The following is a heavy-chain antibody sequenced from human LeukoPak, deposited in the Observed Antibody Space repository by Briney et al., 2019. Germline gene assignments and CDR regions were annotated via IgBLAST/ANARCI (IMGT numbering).Heavy chain of an antibody. Sequence: ASVKVSCKASGYTFTSYGISWVRQAPGQGLEWMGWISAYNGNTNYAQKLQGRVTMTTDTSTSTAHLELRSLRSDDTAVYYCARDQGYSGSYYDYWGQGTLVTVSS. J-gene: IGHJ4*02. D-gene: IGHD1-26*01. CDR2: ISAYNGNT. CDR1: GYTFTSYG. CDR3: ARDQGYSGSYYDY. V-gene: IGHV1-18*01.